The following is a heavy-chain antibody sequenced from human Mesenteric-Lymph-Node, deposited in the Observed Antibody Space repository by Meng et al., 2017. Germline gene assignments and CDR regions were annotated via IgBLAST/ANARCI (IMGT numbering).Heavy chain of an antibody. Sequence: SVKVSCKASGYTFTNYAIHWVRQAPGQGLEWMGGIIPIFGTANYAQKFQGRVTITTDESTSTAYMELSSLRSEDTAVYYCARDRDWNYDYYYYGMDVWGQGTTVTVSS. CDR3: ARDRDWNYDYYYYGMDV. CDR1: GYTFTNYA. D-gene: IGHD1-7*01. J-gene: IGHJ6*02. CDR2: IIPIFGTA. V-gene: IGHV1-69*05.